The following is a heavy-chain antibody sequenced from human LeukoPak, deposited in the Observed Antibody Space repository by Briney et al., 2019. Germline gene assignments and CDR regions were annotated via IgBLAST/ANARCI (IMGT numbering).Heavy chain of an antibody. CDR2: ISAYNGNT. Sequence: ASVKVSCKASGYTFTSYGISWVRQAPGQGLEWMRWISAYNGNTNYAQKFQGRVTITTDESTSTAYMELSSLRSEDTAVYYCARSPYYDILTGYFDYWGQGTLVTVSS. CDR3: ARSPYYDILTGYFDY. CDR1: GYTFTSYG. J-gene: IGHJ4*02. D-gene: IGHD3-9*01. V-gene: IGHV1-18*01.